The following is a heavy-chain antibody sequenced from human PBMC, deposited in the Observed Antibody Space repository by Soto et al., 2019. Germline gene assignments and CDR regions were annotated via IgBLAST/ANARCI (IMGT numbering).Heavy chain of an antibody. CDR2: MNPNSGNT. CDR3: ARKRIDRCWFDP. D-gene: IGHD3-16*02. Sequence: ASVKVSCKASGYTFTSYDINWVRQATGQGLEWMGWMNPNSGNTGYAQKFQGRVTMTRNTSISTAYMELSSLRSEDTAVYYCARKRIDRCWFDPWGQGTLVTVSS. J-gene: IGHJ5*02. V-gene: IGHV1-8*01. CDR1: GYTFTSYD.